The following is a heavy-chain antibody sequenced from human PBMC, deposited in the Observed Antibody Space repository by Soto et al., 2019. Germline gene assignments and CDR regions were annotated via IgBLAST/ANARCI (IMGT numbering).Heavy chain of an antibody. V-gene: IGHV4-34*01. CDR3: ARGRYYGSGTMGPGNRNYYGMDV. CDR2: INHSGST. J-gene: IGHJ6*04. CDR1: GGSFSGYY. D-gene: IGHD3-10*01. Sequence: PSETLSLTCAVYGGSFSGYYWSWIRQPPGKGLEWIGEINHSGSTNYNPSLKSRVTISVDTSKNQFSLKLSSVTAADTAVYYCARGRYYGSGTMGPGNRNYYGMDVWGKGTTVTVSS.